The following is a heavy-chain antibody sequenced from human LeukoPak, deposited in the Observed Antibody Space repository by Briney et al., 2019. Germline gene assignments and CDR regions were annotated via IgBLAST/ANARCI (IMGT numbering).Heavy chain of an antibody. CDR2: IYYTGTT. V-gene: IGHV4-39*01. CDR1: GVSISRSFYY. Sequence: PSETLSLTCFISGVSISRSFYYWGWIRQPPGKRLEWIGNIYYTGTTYYNPSLKRRVSMSVDTSMNQFALNLLSMTAADTGVYFWAGRPNLPADLGDDWRFEIWGQGRGVTVSS. CDR3: AGRPNLPADLGDDWRFEI. J-gene: IGHJ3*02. D-gene: IGHD4-17*01.